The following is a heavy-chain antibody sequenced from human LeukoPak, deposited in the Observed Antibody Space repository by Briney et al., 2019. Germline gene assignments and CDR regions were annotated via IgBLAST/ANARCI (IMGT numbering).Heavy chain of an antibody. Sequence: GGSLRLSSAASGFTFSSYWMSWVRQAPGKGLEWVANIKQDGSEKYYVDSVKGRFTISRDNAKNSLYLQMNSLRAEDTAVYYCARERDCYDSSSVDYWGQGTLVTVSS. D-gene: IGHD3-22*01. CDR1: GFTFSSYW. CDR2: IKQDGSEK. V-gene: IGHV3-7*01. J-gene: IGHJ4*02. CDR3: ARERDCYDSSSVDY.